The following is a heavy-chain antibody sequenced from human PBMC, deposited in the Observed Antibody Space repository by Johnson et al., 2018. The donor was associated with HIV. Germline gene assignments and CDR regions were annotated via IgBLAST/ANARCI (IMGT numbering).Heavy chain of an antibody. CDR1: GFAFGSYW. J-gene: IGHJ3*02. CDR2: ISSDGGTT. V-gene: IGHV3-64*01. CDR3: VRASWFGAFDI. D-gene: IGHD3-10*01. Sequence: VQLVESGGGLIQPGGSLRLSCAASGFAFGSYWMHWVRQAPGKGLEYVSAISSDGGTTYYANSVKGRFTISRDNSKNSLYLQMNNLRAGDSAVYYCVRASWFGAFDIWGQGTMVTVSS.